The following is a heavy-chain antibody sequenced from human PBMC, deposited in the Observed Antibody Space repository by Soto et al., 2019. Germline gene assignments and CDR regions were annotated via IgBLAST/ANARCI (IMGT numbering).Heavy chain of an antibody. V-gene: IGHV3-23*01. CDR2: ISGSGGST. J-gene: IGHJ6*02. Sequence: EVQLLESGGGLVQPGGSLRLSCAASGFTFSSYAMSWVRQAPGKGLEWVSAISGSGGSTYYADSVKGRFTISRDNSKNTLYLQMNWLRAEDPAVDDCAKDQYYIFTGYPSGGDVWGQGTTVTVSS. D-gene: IGHD3-9*01. CDR1: GFTFSSYA. CDR3: AKDQYYIFTGYPSGGDV.